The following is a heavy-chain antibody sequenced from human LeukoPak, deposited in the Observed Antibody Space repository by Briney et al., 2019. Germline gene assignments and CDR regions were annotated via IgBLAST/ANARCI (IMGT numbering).Heavy chain of an antibody. J-gene: IGHJ4*02. D-gene: IGHD5-12*01. CDR1: GFSLSTSGMC. CDR2: IDWDDDK. V-gene: IGHV2-70*01. CDR3: ARTHPRRGYGRYYFDY. Sequence: SGPTLVNPTQTLTLTCTFSGFSLSTSGMCVSWIRQPPGKALEWLALIDWDDDKYYSTSLKTRLTFSKDTSKNQVVLTMANMDPVDTATYYCARTHPRRGYGRYYFDYWGQGTLVTVSS.